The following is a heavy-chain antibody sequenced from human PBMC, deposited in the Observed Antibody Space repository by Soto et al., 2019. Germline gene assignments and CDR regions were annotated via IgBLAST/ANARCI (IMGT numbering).Heavy chain of an antibody. Sequence: QVQLQESGPGLVKPSETLSLTCTVSGGSISIYFWTLIRQPPGKGLERIGHIYYIGSTNYNHSLGSRVPIAVDTSKNRFSLKLSSVTAADTAVYYCERGHTFDIWGQGSMFTVS. CDR3: ERGHTFDI. CDR1: GGSISIYF. J-gene: IGHJ4*02. CDR2: IYYIGST. V-gene: IGHV4-59*01.